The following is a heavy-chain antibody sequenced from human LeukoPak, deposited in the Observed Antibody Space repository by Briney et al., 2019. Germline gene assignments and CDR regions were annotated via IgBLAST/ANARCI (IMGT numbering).Heavy chain of an antibody. CDR2: ISYDGSNK. J-gene: IGHJ4*02. CDR1: GFTFSSYG. D-gene: IGHD6-19*01. Sequence: GGSLRLSCAASGFTFSSYGMHWVRQAPGKGLEWVAVISYDGSNKYYADSVKGRFTISRDNSQNTLHLQMNSLRAEDKAVYYCAKGHWESSGWHNFDYWGQGTLVTVSS. CDR3: AKGHWESSGWHNFDY. V-gene: IGHV3-30*18.